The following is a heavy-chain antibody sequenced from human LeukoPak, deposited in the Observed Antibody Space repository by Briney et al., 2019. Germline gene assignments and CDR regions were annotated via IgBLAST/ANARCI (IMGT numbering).Heavy chain of an antibody. D-gene: IGHD6-13*01. CDR3: ARLTYSICWYYDY. CDR2: IRNKAKSYTT. CDR1: GFTFSDHY. J-gene: IGHJ4*02. V-gene: IGHV3-72*01. Sequence: PGGSLRLSSAASGFTFSDHYMDWVRQAPGKGLEWVGRIRNKAKSYTTEYAASVKGRFTISRDDSKNSLYLQMNSLKTEDTAVYYCARLTYSICWYYDYWGQGTLVTVSS.